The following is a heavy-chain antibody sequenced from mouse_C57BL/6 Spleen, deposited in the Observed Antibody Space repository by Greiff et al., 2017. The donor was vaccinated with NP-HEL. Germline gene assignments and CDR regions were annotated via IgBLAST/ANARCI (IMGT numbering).Heavy chain of an antibody. D-gene: IGHD1-1*01. CDR2: IYPRDGST. CDR3: ASPDYYGSVYFDV. V-gene: IGHV1-85*01. J-gene: IGHJ1*03. CDR1: GYTFTSYD. Sequence: VQLQQSGPELAKPGASVKLSCKASGYTFTSYDINWVKQRPGQGLEWIGWIYPRDGSTKYNEKFKGKATLTVDTSSSTAYMELHSLTSEDSAVYFCASPDYYGSVYFDVWGTGTTVTVSS.